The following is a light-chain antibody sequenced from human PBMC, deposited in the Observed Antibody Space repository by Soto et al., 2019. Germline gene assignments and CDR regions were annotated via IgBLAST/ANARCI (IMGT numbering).Light chain of an antibody. V-gene: IGKV3D-15*01. Sequence: EIVMTQSPATLSVSPGERATLSCRASQSVSSNLAWYQQTPGQAPRLLIYGASTRATGIPDRFSGSGSGTDFTLTISSLQSEDFAVYYCQQYNNWPPLTFGGGTKVDIK. CDR3: QQYNNWPPLT. J-gene: IGKJ4*01. CDR1: QSVSSN. CDR2: GAS.